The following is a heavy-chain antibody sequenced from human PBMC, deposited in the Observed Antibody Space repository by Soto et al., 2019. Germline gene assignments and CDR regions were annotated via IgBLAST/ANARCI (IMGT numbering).Heavy chain of an antibody. CDR2: IYPGDSDT. CDR3: ARHEYYDFWSGYRLRSQSGGGMDV. J-gene: IGHJ6*02. D-gene: IGHD3-3*01. Sequence: VESLNISCKGSGYSFTSYWIVWVLQMPGKGLECMGMIYPGDSDTRYSPSFQGQVTISADKSISTAYLQWSSLKASDTAMYYCARHEYYDFWSGYRLRSQSGGGMDVWGQGTTVTVSS. CDR1: GYSFTSYW. V-gene: IGHV5-51*01.